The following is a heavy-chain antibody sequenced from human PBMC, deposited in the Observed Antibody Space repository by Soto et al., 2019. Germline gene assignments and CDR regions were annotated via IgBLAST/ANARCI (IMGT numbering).Heavy chain of an antibody. CDR3: ARDRIFTIFGVVIAYYYYGMDV. CDR1: GDSVSSNSAA. V-gene: IGHV6-1*01. CDR2: TYYRSKWYN. D-gene: IGHD3-3*01. J-gene: IGHJ6*02. Sequence: PSQTLSFTCAISGDSVSSNSAAWNWIRQSPSRGLEWLGRTYYRSKWYNDYAVSVKSRITINPDTSKNQFSLQLNSVTPEDTAVYYCARDRIFTIFGVVIAYYYYGMDVWGQGTTVTVSS.